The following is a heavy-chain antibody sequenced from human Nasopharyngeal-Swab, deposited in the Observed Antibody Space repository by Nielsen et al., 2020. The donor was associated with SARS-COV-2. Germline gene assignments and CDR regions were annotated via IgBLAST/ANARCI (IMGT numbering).Heavy chain of an antibody. J-gene: IGHJ3*02. CDR2: IIPIFGTA. CDR1: GYTFTSYG. D-gene: IGHD3-16*02. Sequence: SVKVSCKASGYTFTSYGIGWVRQAPGQGLEWMGGIIPIFGTANYAQKFQGRVTITADESTSTAYMELSSLRSEDTAVYYCARDVYDYVWGSYRQTNDAFDIWGQGTMVTVSS. V-gene: IGHV1-69*13. CDR3: ARDVYDYVWGSYRQTNDAFDI.